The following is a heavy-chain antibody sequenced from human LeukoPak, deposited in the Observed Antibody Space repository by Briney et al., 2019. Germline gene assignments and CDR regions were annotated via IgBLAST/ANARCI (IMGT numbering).Heavy chain of an antibody. CDR2: ISYDGSNK. D-gene: IGHD1-26*01. CDR1: GFTFSSYG. CDR3: AKDRGKVGAIGY. V-gene: IGHV3-30*18. J-gene: IGHJ4*02. Sequence: GRSLRLSCAASGFTFSSYGMHWVRQAPGRGLEWVAVISYDGSNKYYADSVKGRFTISRDNSKNTLYLQMNSLRAEDTAVYYCAKDRGKVGAIGYWGQGTLATVSS.